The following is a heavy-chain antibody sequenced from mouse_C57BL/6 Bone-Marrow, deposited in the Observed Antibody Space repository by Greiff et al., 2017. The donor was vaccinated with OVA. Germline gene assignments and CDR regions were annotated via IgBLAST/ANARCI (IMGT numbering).Heavy chain of an antibody. D-gene: IGHD1-1*01. Sequence: EVKLMESGGGLVKPGGSLKLSCAASGFTFSSYAMSWVRQTPEKRLEWVATISDGGSYTYYPDNVKGRFTISRDNAKNNLYLQMSHLKSEDTAMDYCARPLLLRFYWYVDVWGTGTTVTVSA. CDR1: GFTFSSYA. V-gene: IGHV5-4*03. CDR3: ARPLLLRFYWYVDV. CDR2: ISDGGSYT. J-gene: IGHJ1*03.